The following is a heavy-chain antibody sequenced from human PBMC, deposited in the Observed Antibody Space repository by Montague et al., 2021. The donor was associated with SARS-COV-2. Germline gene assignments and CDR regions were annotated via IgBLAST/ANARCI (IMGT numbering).Heavy chain of an antibody. J-gene: IGHJ6*02. V-gene: IGHV3-30-3*01. CDR3: VRDKKVGLYGSGSKYNYYGMDV. D-gene: IGHD3-10*01. CDR2: ISYDGSNK. Sequence: SLRLSCAASGFTFSAYAMHWVRQAPGKGLEWVAVISYDGSNKYYADSVKGQFTISRDNSKNTLYLQMNSLTLEDTAVYHCVRDKKVGLYGSGSKYNYYGMDVWGQGTTVTVSS. CDR1: GFTFSAYA.